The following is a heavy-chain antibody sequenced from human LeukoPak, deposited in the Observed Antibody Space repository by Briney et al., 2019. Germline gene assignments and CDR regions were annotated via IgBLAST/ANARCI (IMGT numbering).Heavy chain of an antibody. Sequence: PSETLSLTCTVSDGSISSGSYSWSWIRQPAGKGLEWIGRIYTSGGTNYNPSLKTRVTISVDTSKNQFSLKLSSVTAADTAVYYCARQSATGAFDIWGQGTMVTVSS. V-gene: IGHV4-61*02. D-gene: IGHD1-14*01. CDR1: DGSISSGSYS. J-gene: IGHJ3*02. CDR2: IYTSGGT. CDR3: ARQSATGAFDI.